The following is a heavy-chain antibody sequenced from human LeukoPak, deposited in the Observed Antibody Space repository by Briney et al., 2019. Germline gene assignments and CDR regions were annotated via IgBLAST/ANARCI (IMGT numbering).Heavy chain of an antibody. V-gene: IGHV3-53*01. D-gene: IGHD3-22*01. J-gene: IGHJ4*02. Sequence: SGGSLRLSCAASGFTVSSNYMSWVRQAPGKGLEWVSVIYSGGSTYYADSVKGRFTISRDNSKNTLYLQMNSLRAEDTAVYYCARGGYDSSAYSVFGYWGQGTLVTVSS. CDR1: GFTVSSNY. CDR2: IYSGGST. CDR3: ARGGYDSSAYSVFGY.